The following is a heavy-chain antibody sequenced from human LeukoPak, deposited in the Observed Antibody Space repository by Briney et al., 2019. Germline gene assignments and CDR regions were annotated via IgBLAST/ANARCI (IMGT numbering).Heavy chain of an antibody. J-gene: IGHJ2*01. V-gene: IGHV4-39*01. CDR1: GGSISSSSYY. CDR2: IYYSGST. CDR3: ARPKKQQLPNWYFDL. Sequence: PSETLSLTCTVSGGSISSSSYYWGWIRQPPGKGLEWIGSIYYSGSTYYNPSLKSRVTISVDTSKNQFSLKLSSVTAADTAVYYCARPKKQQLPNWYFDLRGRGTLVTVSS. D-gene: IGHD6-13*01.